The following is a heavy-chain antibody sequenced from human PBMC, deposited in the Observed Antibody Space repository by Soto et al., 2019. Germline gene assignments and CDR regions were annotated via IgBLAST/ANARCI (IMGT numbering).Heavy chain of an antibody. Sequence: QVQLQESGPGLVKPSGTLSLTCAVSGGSISSTNWWNWVRQPPGKGLVWIGEIDHSGSTNYNPSLMGRGNMSEHKPKNRCSLMLSSVNAADSAVGYCWRDAGNGWKDYWGQGTLVTVSS. V-gene: IGHV4-4*02. D-gene: IGHD6-19*01. J-gene: IGHJ4*02. CDR3: WRDAGNGWKDY. CDR2: IDHSGST. CDR1: GGSISSTNW.